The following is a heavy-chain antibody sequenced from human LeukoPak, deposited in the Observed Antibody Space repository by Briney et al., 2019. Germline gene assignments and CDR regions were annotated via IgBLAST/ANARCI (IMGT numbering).Heavy chain of an antibody. CDR3: ARDRSFDP. CDR1: GFTVSSNY. V-gene: IGHV3-66*02. Sequence: GGYLRLSCAASGFTVSSNYMSWVRQAPGKGLEWVSVIYSGGSTYYADSVKGRFTISRDNSKNTLDLQMNSLRAEDTAVYYCARDRSFDPWGQGTLVTVSS. D-gene: IGHD3-22*01. J-gene: IGHJ5*02. CDR2: IYSGGST.